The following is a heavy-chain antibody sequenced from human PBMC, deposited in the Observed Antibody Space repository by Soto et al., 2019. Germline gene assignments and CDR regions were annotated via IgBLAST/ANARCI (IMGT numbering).Heavy chain of an antibody. CDR1: GGTFSSYT. V-gene: IGHV1-69*02. CDR2: IIPTLGIA. Sequence: QVQLVQSGAEVKKPGSSVKVSSKASGGTFSSYTISWVRQAPGQGLEWMGRIIPTLGIANYAQKFQGRVTITADKSTSTAYMELSSLRSEDTAVYYCARMSVGTGTFDYWGQGTLVTVSS. CDR3: ARMSVGTGTFDY. J-gene: IGHJ4*02. D-gene: IGHD7-27*01.